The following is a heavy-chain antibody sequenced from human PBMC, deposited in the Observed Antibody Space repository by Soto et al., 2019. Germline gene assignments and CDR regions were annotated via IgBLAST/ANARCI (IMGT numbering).Heavy chain of an antibody. CDR1: GFTFSSYG. Sequence: GGSLRLSCAASGFTFSSYGMHWVRQAPGKGLEWVGVISYDGSNKDYAGAVKGRFTISRDNSKNTLYRQMNSLRAEDAAVYYSDKDRGRTYYYDSSGYSYGGVFDYWGQGPLVTVS. CDR2: ISYDGSNK. J-gene: IGHJ4*02. D-gene: IGHD3-22*01. V-gene: IGHV3-30*18. CDR3: DKDRGRTYYYDSSGYSYGGVFDY.